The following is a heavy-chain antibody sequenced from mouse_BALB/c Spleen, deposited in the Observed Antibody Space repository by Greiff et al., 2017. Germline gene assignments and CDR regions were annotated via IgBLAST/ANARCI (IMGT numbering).Heavy chain of an antibody. CDR1: GYSFTGYF. Sequence: EVKLQESGPELVKPGASVKISCKASGYSFTGYFMNWVMQSHGKSLEWIGRINPYNGDTFYNQKFKGKATLTVDKSSSTAHMELRSLASEDSAVYYCARTYYYGSSPWYAMDYWGQGTSVTVSS. V-gene: IGHV1-20*02. D-gene: IGHD1-1*01. J-gene: IGHJ4*01. CDR3: ARTYYYGSSPWYAMDY. CDR2: INPYNGDT.